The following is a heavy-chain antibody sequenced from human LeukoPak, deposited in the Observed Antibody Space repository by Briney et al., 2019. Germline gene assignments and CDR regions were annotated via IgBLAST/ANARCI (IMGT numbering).Heavy chain of an antibody. CDR1: GGTFSSYA. J-gene: IGHJ5*02. CDR3: ARRYGDYENWFDP. Sequence: WTSVKVSCKASGGTFSSYAISWERQAPGQGLEWMGGIIPIFGTANYAQKFQGRVTITTDESTSTAYMELSSLRSEDTAVYYCARRYGDYENWFDPWGQGTLVTVSS. V-gene: IGHV1-69*05. CDR2: IIPIFGTA. D-gene: IGHD4-17*01.